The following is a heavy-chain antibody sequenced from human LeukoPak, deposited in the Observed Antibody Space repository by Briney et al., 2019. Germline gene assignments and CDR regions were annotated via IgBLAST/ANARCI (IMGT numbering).Heavy chain of an antibody. J-gene: IGHJ4*02. CDR3: STVEHF. D-gene: IGHD1/OR15-1a*01. V-gene: IGHV3-74*01. CDR1: GLTLSGYW. CDR2: IDSDGSGT. Sequence: GGSLRLSCSASGLTLSGYWMHWVRQIPGKGLVWVSRIDSDGSGTSYADSVKGRFTTSRDDVKNMLYLQMNSLRVEDTGLYYCSTVEHFWGQGTLVTVSS.